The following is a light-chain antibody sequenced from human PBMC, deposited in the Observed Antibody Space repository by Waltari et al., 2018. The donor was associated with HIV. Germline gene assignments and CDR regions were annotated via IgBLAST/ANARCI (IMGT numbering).Light chain of an antibody. CDR1: SSDVGGYNY. CDR2: DVS. J-gene: IGLJ3*02. CDR3: CSYAGSYTFGV. Sequence: QSALTQPRSVSGSPGPSVTISCTGTSSDVGGYNYVPWYQQHPGKAPKLMIYDVSKRPSGVPDRFSGSKSGNTASLTISGLQAEDEADYYCCSYAGSYTFGVFGGGTKLTVL. V-gene: IGLV2-11*01.